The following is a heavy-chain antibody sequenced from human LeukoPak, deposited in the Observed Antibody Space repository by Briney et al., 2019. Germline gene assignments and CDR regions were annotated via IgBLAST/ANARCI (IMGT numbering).Heavy chain of an antibody. J-gene: IGHJ4*02. CDR2: IIPILGIA. CDR3: ARDGYGYFDY. V-gene: IGHV1-69*04. Sequence: GASVKVSCKASGGTFSSYAISWVRQAPGQGLEWMGRIIPILGIANYAQKFQGRVTITADKSTSTAYMELSSLRSEDTAVNYCARDGYGYFDYWGQGTLVTVSS. CDR1: GGTFSSYA. D-gene: IGHD5-18*01.